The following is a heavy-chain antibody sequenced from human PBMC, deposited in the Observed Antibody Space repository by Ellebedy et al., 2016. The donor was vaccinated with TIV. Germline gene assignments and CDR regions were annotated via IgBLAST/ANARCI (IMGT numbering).Heavy chain of an antibody. CDR1: GFSFRSYW. J-gene: IGHJ3*02. CDR2: MRDEGSEK. Sequence: GGSLRLSCAASGFSFRSYWMSWVRQAPGKGLEWVANMRDEGSEKYYVESVGGRFTISRDNAKNSLYLQMNSLRAEDTAVYYCATDGSYGDYLSPTHASVMWGQGTLVSVSS. CDR3: ATDGSYGDYLSPTHASVM. D-gene: IGHD4-17*01. V-gene: IGHV3-7*01.